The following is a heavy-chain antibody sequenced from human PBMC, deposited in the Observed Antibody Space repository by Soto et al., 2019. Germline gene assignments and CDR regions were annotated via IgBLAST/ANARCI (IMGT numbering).Heavy chain of an antibody. CDR2: IIPIFGTA. D-gene: IGHD6-19*01. J-gene: IGHJ6*02. CDR3: ARSSGWGSDYYYGMDV. V-gene: IGHV1-69*12. Sequence: QVQLVQSGAEVKKPGSSVKVSCKASGGTFSSYAISWVRQAPGQGLEWMGGIIPIFGTANYAQKFQGRVTITAEESRSQAYMELSSMRSEDTAVSYCARSSGWGSDYYYGMDVWGQGTTVTVSS. CDR1: GGTFSSYA.